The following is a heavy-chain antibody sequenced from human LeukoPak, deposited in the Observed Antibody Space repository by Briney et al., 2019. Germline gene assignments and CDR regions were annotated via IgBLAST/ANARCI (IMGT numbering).Heavy chain of an antibody. CDR2: ISSSGSTI. Sequence: GGSLRLSCAASGFTFSDYYMSWIRQAPGKGLEWVSYISSSGSTIYYADSMKGQFTISRDNAKNSLYLQMNSLRAEDTAVYYCARDVTYDSSGFAGGWGQGTLVTVSS. D-gene: IGHD3-22*01. J-gene: IGHJ4*02. V-gene: IGHV3-11*01. CDR3: ARDVTYDSSGFAGG. CDR1: GFTFSDYY.